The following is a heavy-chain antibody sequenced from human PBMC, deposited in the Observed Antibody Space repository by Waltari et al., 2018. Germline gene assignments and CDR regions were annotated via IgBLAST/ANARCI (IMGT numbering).Heavy chain of an antibody. CDR3: ARDSGGSYLTHAFDI. Sequence: QVQLVQSGAEVKKPGSSVKVSCKASGGTFSSYAISWVRQAPGQGLEWMGGISPLFGTANYAQTFQGRVTITADESTSTAYMELSSLRSEDTAVYYCARDSGGSYLTHAFDIWGQGTMVTVSS. D-gene: IGHD1-26*01. CDR2: ISPLFGTA. V-gene: IGHV1-69*12. J-gene: IGHJ3*02. CDR1: GGTFSSYA.